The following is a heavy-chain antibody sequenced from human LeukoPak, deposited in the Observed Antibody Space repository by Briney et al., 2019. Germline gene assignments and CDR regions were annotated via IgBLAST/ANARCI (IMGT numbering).Heavy chain of an antibody. V-gene: IGHV3-23*01. Sequence: GGSLRLSCAASGFTFSSYARSWVRQAPGKGLEWVSAISGSGASTYYADSVKGRFTISRDNSKNTLYLQMTSLGAEATAVYYCAKDGGLTYYYDSSGYPTVHDAFDIWGQGTMVTVSS. D-gene: IGHD3-22*01. CDR3: AKDGGLTYYYDSSGYPTVHDAFDI. J-gene: IGHJ3*02. CDR2: ISGSGAST. CDR1: GFTFSSYA.